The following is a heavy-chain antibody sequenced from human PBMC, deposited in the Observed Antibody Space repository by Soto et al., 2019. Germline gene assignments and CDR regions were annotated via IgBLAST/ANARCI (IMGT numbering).Heavy chain of an antibody. CDR2: ISWNSGDI. J-gene: IGHJ3*02. D-gene: IGHD5-12*01. V-gene: IGHV3-9*01. Sequence: EVQLVESGGGLVQPGRSLRLSCAASGFTFDDYAMHWVRQVPGKGLEWVSGISWNSGDIGYADSVKDRFTISRDNAKNSLYLQMNSLRAEDTAFYYCAKGYNLVGVTNDYSAAFDIWGQGTMVTVSS. CDR1: GFTFDDYA. CDR3: AKGYNLVGVTNDYSAAFDI.